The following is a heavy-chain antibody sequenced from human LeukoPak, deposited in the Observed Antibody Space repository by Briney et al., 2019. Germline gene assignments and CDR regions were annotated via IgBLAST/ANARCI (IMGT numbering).Heavy chain of an antibody. CDR2: IYYSGST. D-gene: IGHD2-2*01. J-gene: IGHJ5*02. Sequence: SETLSLTCTVSGGSISSYYWSWIRQPPGKGLEWIGYIYYSGSTNYNPSLKSRVTISVDTSKNQFSLKLSSVTAADTAVYYCAGGEPAAMGTWGQGTLVTVPS. CDR1: GGSISSYY. CDR3: AGGEPAAMGT. V-gene: IGHV4-59*01.